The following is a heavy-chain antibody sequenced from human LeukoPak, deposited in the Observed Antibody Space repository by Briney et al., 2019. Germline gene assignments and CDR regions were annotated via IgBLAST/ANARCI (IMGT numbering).Heavy chain of an antibody. Sequence: GGSLRLSCAASGFTFSDFYMSWVRQAPGKGLEWVAVISFDGSDEFYADSVKGRFTIFRDNFKNTLYLQLNSLRAEDTAIYYCVKADSGYYRWGQGTLVTVSS. CDR3: VKADSGYYR. D-gene: IGHD3-22*01. J-gene: IGHJ5*02. CDR1: GFTFSDFY. V-gene: IGHV3-30*18. CDR2: ISFDGSDE.